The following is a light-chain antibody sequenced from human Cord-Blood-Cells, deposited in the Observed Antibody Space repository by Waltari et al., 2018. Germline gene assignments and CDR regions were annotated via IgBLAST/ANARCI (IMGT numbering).Light chain of an antibody. Sequence: SSELTQDPAVSVASGQTVRITCHGDSLRSYYASCYQQKPGQAPVLVIYGKNNRPSGIPDRFSGSSSGNTASLTITGAQAEDEADYYCNSRDSSGNHLVVFGGGTKLTVL. J-gene: IGLJ2*01. CDR3: NSRDSSGNHLVV. CDR2: GKN. V-gene: IGLV3-19*01. CDR1: SLRSYY.